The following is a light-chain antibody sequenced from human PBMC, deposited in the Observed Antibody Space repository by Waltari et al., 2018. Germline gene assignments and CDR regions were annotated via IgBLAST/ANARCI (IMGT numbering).Light chain of an antibody. CDR3: QQYNSYLWT. Sequence: DIQMTQSPSTLSASIGDRVNITCRASQSISNWLAWYQQKPGKAPKLLIYKASSLQSGVPSRFSGSGSGTEFTLAISSLQPDDFATYYCQQYNSYLWTFGQGTKVEMK. J-gene: IGKJ1*01. V-gene: IGKV1-5*03. CDR2: KAS. CDR1: QSISNW.